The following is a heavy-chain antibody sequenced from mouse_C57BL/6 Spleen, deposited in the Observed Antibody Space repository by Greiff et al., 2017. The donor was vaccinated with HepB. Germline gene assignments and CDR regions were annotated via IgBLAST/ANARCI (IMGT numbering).Heavy chain of an antibody. CDR2: IDPSDSYT. CDR3: ARSIGFAY. V-gene: IGHV1-69*01. CDR1: GYTFTSYW. Sequence: VQLQQPGAELVMPGASVKLSCKASGYTFTSYWMHWVKQRPGQGLEWIREIDPSDSYTNYNQKFKGKSTLTVDKSSSTAYMQLSSLTSEDSAVYYCARSIGFAYWGQGTLVTVSA. J-gene: IGHJ3*01.